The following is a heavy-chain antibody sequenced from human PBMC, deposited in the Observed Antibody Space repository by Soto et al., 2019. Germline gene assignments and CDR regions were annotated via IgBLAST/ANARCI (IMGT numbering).Heavy chain of an antibody. Sequence: EVQLVESGGGLIQPGGSVRLSCAASGFAVSSSYMSWVRQAPGKGLEWVSVIYTGGTTYYADSVKGRFTISRDNSKNTLYLQMNSLRAEDTAVYYCARGTTEVTAGYYWGQGTLVTVSS. J-gene: IGHJ4*02. D-gene: IGHD4-17*01. CDR3: ARGTTEVTAGYY. CDR1: GFAVSSSY. V-gene: IGHV3-53*01. CDR2: IYTGGTT.